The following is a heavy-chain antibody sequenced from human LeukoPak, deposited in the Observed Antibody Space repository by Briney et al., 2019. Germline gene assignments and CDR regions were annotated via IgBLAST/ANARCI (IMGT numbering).Heavy chain of an antibody. Sequence: GGSLRLSCAASGFTFSNYWMSWVRQAPGKGLEWVANIKQDGSEKYYVDSVKGRFTISRDNAKNSLYLQMNSLRAEDTAVYFCAREGDSDNWLDPWGQGTLVTVSS. D-gene: IGHD1-26*01. CDR2: IKQDGSEK. J-gene: IGHJ5*02. CDR3: AREGDSDNWLDP. CDR1: GFTFSNYW. V-gene: IGHV3-7*01.